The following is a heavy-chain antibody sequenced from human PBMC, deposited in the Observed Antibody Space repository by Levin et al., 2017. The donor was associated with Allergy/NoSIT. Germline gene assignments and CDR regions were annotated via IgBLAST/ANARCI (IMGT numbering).Heavy chain of an antibody. CDR2: ISGSGGST. D-gene: IGHD4-17*01. CDR1: GFTFSSYA. J-gene: IGHJ5*02. CDR3: AKDWATVTHGWVDP. Sequence: GGSLRLSCAASGFTFSSYAMSWVRQAPGKGLEWVSAISGSGGSTYYADSVKGRFTISRDNSKNTLYLQMNSLRAEDTALYYCAKDWATVTHGWVDPWGQGTLVTVSS. V-gene: IGHV3-23*01.